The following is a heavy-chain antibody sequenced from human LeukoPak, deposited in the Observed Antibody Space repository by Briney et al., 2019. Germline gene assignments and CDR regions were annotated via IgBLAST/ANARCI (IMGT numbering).Heavy chain of an antibody. J-gene: IGHJ4*02. CDR1: GFTFDDYA. D-gene: IGHD4-23*01. Sequence: GRSLRLSCAASGFTFDDYAMHWVRQAPGKGLEWVSGLSWNGGTIGYADSLKGRFSISRDNAKNTLYLQMNSLRPEDTALYCCAKGRSPRPNYGGNSVDYWGQGTLVTVSS. CDR2: LSWNGGTI. V-gene: IGHV3-9*01. CDR3: AKGRSPRPNYGGNSVDY.